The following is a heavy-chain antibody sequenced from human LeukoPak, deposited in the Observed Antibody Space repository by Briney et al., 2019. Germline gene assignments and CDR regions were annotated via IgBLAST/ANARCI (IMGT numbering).Heavy chain of an antibody. Sequence: GGSLRLSCAASGFTVSSNYMSWVRQAPGKGLEWVSVIYSGGKTYYADSVKGRFTISRDNSKNTLYLQMNSLRAEDTAVYYCARDGEGGHYYYGMDVWGQGTPVTVSS. V-gene: IGHV3-53*01. CDR2: IYSGGKT. CDR3: ARDGEGGHYYYGMDV. D-gene: IGHD3-10*01. J-gene: IGHJ6*02. CDR1: GFTVSSNY.